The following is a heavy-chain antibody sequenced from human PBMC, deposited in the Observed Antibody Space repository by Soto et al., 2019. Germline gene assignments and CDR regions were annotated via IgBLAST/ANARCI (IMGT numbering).Heavy chain of an antibody. CDR2: ISSNGGST. Sequence: EVQLVESGGGLVQPGGSLRLSCAASGFTFSRHAMHWVRQAPGKGLEYVSAISSNGGSTYYANSVKGRFTISRDNSKKTLSLQMGSRRGEDMAVYYCARDTMRGSSSFEYWGQGTLVTVSS. D-gene: IGHD1-26*01. CDR1: GFTFSRHA. V-gene: IGHV3-64*01. J-gene: IGHJ4*02. CDR3: ARDTMRGSSSFEY.